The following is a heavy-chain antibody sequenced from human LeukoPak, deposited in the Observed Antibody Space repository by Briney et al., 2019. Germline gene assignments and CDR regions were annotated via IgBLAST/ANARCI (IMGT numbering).Heavy chain of an antibody. Sequence: GESLKISCKGSGYSFTSYWISWVRQMPGKGLEWMGRIDPSDSYTNYSPSFQGHVTISADKSISTAYLQWSSLKASDTAMYYCAITMVRGVRMGRAFDIWGQGTMVTVSS. CDR2: IDPSDSYT. CDR1: GYSFTSYW. D-gene: IGHD3-10*01. J-gene: IGHJ3*02. V-gene: IGHV5-10-1*01. CDR3: AITMVRGVRMGRAFDI.